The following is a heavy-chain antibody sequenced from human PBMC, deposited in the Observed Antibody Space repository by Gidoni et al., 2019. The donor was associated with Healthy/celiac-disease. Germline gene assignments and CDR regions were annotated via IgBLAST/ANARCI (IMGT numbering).Heavy chain of an antibody. CDR3: ARGSRERGSGSYSFYGY. V-gene: IGHV4-4*02. CDR2: IYHSGST. Sequence: QVQLQESGPGLVKPSGTLSLTCAVSGGSISSSNWWSWVRQPPGKGLEWIGEIYHSGSTNSNPSLKSRVTISVDKSKNQVSLKLSSVTAADTAVYYCARGSRERGSGSYSFYGYWGQGTLVTVSS. CDR1: GGSISSSNW. J-gene: IGHJ4*02. D-gene: IGHD1-26*01.